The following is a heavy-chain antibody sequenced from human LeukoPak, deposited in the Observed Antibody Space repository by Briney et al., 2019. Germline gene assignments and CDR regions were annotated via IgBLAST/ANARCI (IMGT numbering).Heavy chain of an antibody. CDR2: VNSDGSTT. CDR3: ARTSYTSSRFDF. V-gene: IGHV3-74*03. D-gene: IGHD6-13*01. Sequence: GGSLILSCAASGFTFSSYWIHWVRQAPGKGLAWVSRVNSDGSTTTYADSVKGRFTISRDNAKNTVYLQMNSLRAEDTGVYYCARTSYTSSRFDFWGQGTLVTVSS. J-gene: IGHJ4*02. CDR1: GFTFSSYW.